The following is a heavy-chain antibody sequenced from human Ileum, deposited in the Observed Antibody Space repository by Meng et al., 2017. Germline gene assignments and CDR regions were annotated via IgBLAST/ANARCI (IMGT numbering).Heavy chain of an antibody. J-gene: IGHJ4*02. CDR1: GGSVSRAGYQ. CDR3: ARDHMGSLDY. D-gene: IGHD1-26*01. CDR2: AST. V-gene: IGHV4-61*08. Sequence: GPLQGWGSGRVRPSDPLSPLCTVSGGSVSRAGYQWGWIRQPPGKGLEWIGYASTNYNPSLKSRVTISLDTSRNQFSLSLSSVTAADTAVDYCARDHMGSLDYWGQGILVTVSS.